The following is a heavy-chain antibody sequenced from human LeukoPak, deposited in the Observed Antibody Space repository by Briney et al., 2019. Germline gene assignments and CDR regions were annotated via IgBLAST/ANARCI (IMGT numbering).Heavy chain of an antibody. Sequence: PGGSLRLSCAASGFTFSSYAMHWVRQDPGKGLEWVAVISYDGSNKYYADSVKGRFTISRDNSKNTLYLQMNSLRAEDTAVYYCARDPSIAVAGGFWYFDYWGQGTLVTVSS. CDR3: ARDPSIAVAGGFWYFDY. V-gene: IGHV3-30*04. J-gene: IGHJ4*02. CDR1: GFTFSSYA. CDR2: ISYDGSNK. D-gene: IGHD6-19*01.